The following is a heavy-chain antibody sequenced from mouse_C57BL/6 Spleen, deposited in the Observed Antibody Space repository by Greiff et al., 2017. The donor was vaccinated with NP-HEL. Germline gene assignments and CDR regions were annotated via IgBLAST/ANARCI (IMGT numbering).Heavy chain of an antibody. V-gene: IGHV14-4*01. CDR1: GFNIKDDY. Sequence: VQLQQSGAELVRPGASVKLSCTASGFNIKDDYMHWVKQRPEQGLEWIGWIDPENGDTEYASKFQGKATITADTSSNTAYLQLSSLTSEDTAVYYCTTVYDYGGFAYWGQGTLVTVSA. J-gene: IGHJ3*01. D-gene: IGHD2-4*01. CDR2: IDPENGDT. CDR3: TTVYDYGGFAY.